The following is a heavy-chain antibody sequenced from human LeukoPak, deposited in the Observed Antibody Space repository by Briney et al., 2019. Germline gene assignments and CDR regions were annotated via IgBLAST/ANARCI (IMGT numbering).Heavy chain of an antibody. V-gene: IGHV1-69*13. D-gene: IGHD1-26*01. CDR3: ARLYSGSYSVDY. CDR2: IIPIFGTA. Sequence: ASVKVSCKASGGTFSSYAISWVRQAPGQGLEWMGGIIPIFGTANYAQKFQGRVTITADESTSTAYMELSSLRSEDTAVYYCARLYSGSYSVDYWGQGTLVTVSS. J-gene: IGHJ4*02. CDR1: GGTFSSYA.